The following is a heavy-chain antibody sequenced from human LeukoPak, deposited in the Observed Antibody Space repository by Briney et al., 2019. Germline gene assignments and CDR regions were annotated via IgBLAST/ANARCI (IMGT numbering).Heavy chain of an antibody. CDR3: ARGGSYGPRDAFDI. Sequence: PSETLSLTCTVSGGSISSGGYYWSWIRQHPGKGLEWIGYIYYSGSTYYNPSLKSRVTISVDTSKNQFSLKLSSVTAADTAVYYCARGGSYGPRDAFDIWGQGTMVTVSS. V-gene: IGHV4-31*03. CDR1: GGSISSGGYY. J-gene: IGHJ3*02. CDR2: IYYSGST. D-gene: IGHD1-26*01.